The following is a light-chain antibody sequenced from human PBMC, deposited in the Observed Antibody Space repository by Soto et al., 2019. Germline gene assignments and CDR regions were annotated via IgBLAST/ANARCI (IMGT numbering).Light chain of an antibody. J-gene: IGLJ2*01. Sequence: QSALTQPASVSGSPGQSITISCTGTSSDVGGYNYVSWYQQHPCEVPKLLIYEVTPRPSGVSNRFSGSQSGHTAYLTISGLQAEDVADYYCSSYTSDMTQVFGGGTKLTVL. CDR2: EVT. CDR3: SSYTSDMTQV. V-gene: IGLV2-14*01. CDR1: SSDVGGYNY.